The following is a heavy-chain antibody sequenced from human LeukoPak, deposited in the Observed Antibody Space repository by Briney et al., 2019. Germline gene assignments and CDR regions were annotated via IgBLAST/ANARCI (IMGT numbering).Heavy chain of an antibody. D-gene: IGHD4-23*01. CDR1: CGSFSGYR. Sequence: IPSETLSLTCAVSCGSFSGYRCSWIRQTPVKGLEWIGEGSQSGGDSYNPSLKSRVTISIETSKTHFSLKLSSVTAADTAVYCCAGSYGGNAVGPFDIWGQGTMVTVSS. V-gene: IGHV4-34*01. CDR2: GSQSGGD. CDR3: AGSYGGNAVGPFDI. J-gene: IGHJ3*02.